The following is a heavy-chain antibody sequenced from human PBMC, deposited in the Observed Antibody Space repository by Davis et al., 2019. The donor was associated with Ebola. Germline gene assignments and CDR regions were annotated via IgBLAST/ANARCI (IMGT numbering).Heavy chain of an antibody. CDR2: IKQDGSNK. Sequence: GGSLRLSCAASGFTFSSYWMSWVRQAPGKGLEWVANIKQDGSNKYYADSVKGRFTISRDNSKNTLYLQMNSLRAEDTAVYYCAKDLGYCSGGSCLYYYYYGMDVWGQGTTVTVSS. D-gene: IGHD2-15*01. CDR1: GFTFSSYW. J-gene: IGHJ6*02. V-gene: IGHV3-7*01. CDR3: AKDLGYCSGGSCLYYYYYGMDV.